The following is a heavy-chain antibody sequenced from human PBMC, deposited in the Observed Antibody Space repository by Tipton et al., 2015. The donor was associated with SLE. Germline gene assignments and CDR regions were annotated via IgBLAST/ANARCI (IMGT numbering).Heavy chain of an antibody. CDR2: VSYSGTT. V-gene: IGHV4-59*11. Sequence: TLSLTYTVSGGSISSHYWSWIRQPPGKALEWIGYVSYSGTTNYNPSFRSRVTVSVDTSKNQFSLKLTSVTDADTAIYYCARNKATPDYWGQGTLVTVSS. D-gene: IGHD4-23*01. J-gene: IGHJ4*02. CDR3: ARNKATPDY. CDR1: GGSISSHY.